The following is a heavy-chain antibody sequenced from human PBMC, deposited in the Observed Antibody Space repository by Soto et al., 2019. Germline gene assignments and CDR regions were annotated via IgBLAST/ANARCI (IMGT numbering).Heavy chain of an antibody. CDR2: ISSSSSYI. D-gene: IGHD3-3*01. CDR1: GFTFSSYS. CDR3: ARAITIFGVVIFGYYYYGMDV. J-gene: IGHJ6*02. Sequence: GGSLRLSCAASGFTFSSYSMNWVRQAPGKGLEWVSSISSSSSYIYYADSVKGRFTISRDNAKNSLYLQMNSLRAEDTAVYYCARAITIFGVVIFGYYYYGMDVWGQGTTVTVSS. V-gene: IGHV3-21*01.